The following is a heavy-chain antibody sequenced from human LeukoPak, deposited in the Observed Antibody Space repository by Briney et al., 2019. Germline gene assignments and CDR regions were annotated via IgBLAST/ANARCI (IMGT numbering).Heavy chain of an antibody. CDR1: GGSISSSGYY. CDR2: IYYSGST. J-gene: IGHJ5*02. CDR3: ARHEYSGSYYGLSWFDP. Sequence: SETLSLTCTVSGGSISSSGYYWGWIRQPPGKGLEWFASIYYSGSTYYNPSLKSRVTISVDTSKNQLSLKLSSLTAADTAVYYCARHEYSGSYYGLSWFDPWGQGTLVTVSS. V-gene: IGHV4-39*01. D-gene: IGHD1-26*01.